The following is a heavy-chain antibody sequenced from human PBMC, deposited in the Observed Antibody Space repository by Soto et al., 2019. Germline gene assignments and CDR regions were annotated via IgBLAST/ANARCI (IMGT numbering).Heavy chain of an antibody. V-gene: IGHV4-4*07. CDR1: VDSITTYY. Sequence: SETLSLTCTVSVDSITTYYWSWIRQPAGKGLEWIWRIDSSGNTNYNPSLNSRVTMSIDTSQKQFSLKLTSVTAADTAIYYCARYSNNWFQTEGMDXWGQGTTVTAS. J-gene: IGHJ6*02. CDR2: IDSSGNT. D-gene: IGHD6-13*01. CDR3: ARYSNNWFQTEGMDX.